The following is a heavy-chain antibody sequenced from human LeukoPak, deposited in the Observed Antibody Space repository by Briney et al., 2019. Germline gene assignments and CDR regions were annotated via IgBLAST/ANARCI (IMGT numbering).Heavy chain of an antibody. V-gene: IGHV3-21*01. J-gene: IGHJ4*01. Sequence: GGSLRLSCAASGFTFSTYSMNWVRQAPGKGLEWVSSISSGSDYKYYAESVKGRFTISRDNAKNSLYLQMNSLRAGDTAVFYCARGNDFPDYWGPGTLVTVSS. CDR3: ARGNDFPDY. D-gene: IGHD1-1*01. CDR2: ISSGSDYK. CDR1: GFTFSTYS.